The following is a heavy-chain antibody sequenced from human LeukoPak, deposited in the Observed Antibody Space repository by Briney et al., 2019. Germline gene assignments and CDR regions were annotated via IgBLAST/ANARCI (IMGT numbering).Heavy chain of an antibody. CDR2: INHSGST. CDR3: ARGLDSSSSGSGGEKYYFDY. CDR1: GGSFSGYY. J-gene: IGHJ4*02. Sequence: SETLSLTCAVYGGSFSGYYWSWIRQPPGKGLEWIGEINHSGSTNYNPSLKSRVTISVDTSKNQFSLKLSSVTAADTAAYYCARGLDSSSSGSGGEKYYFDYWGQGTLVTVSS. V-gene: IGHV4-34*01. D-gene: IGHD6-6*01.